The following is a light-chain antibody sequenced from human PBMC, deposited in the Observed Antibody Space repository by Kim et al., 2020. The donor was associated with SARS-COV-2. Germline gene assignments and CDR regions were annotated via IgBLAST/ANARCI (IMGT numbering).Light chain of an antibody. CDR1: KLGGKY. V-gene: IGLV3-1*01. CDR3: QAWDNNIVV. CDR2: QDK. Sequence: VSPGQTAIITCSGDKLGGKYVYWYHQQPGPSPVLVMYQDKKRPSGIPGRFSGSSSGNTATLTISGTQAMDEADYYCQAWDNNIVVFGEGTQLTVL. J-gene: IGLJ3*02.